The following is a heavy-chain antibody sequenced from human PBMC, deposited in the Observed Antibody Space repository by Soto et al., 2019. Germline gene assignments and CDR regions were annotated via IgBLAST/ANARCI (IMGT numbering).Heavy chain of an antibody. D-gene: IGHD3-3*01. CDR3: ATGTYDFWSPYYFDS. V-gene: IGHV3-9*01. Sequence: GGSLRLSCVGTGLNFDDFAMHWVRQAPGKGLEWVSGITWNSRVLAYADSVKGRFTISRDNARNSLYLQMDSLRDEDTALYYCATGTYDFWSPYYFDSWGQGTLVTVYS. CDR2: ITWNSRVL. J-gene: IGHJ4*02. CDR1: GLNFDDFA.